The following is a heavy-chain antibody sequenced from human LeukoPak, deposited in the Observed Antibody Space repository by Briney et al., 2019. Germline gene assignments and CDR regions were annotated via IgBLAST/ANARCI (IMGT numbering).Heavy chain of an antibody. CDR2: ISGSGGTT. CDR1: GFTFSNYG. V-gene: IGHV3-23*01. D-gene: IGHD4-17*01. J-gene: IGHJ3*02. CDR3: AKRDRTVTHAFDI. Sequence: GGSLRLSCAASGFTFSNYGMSWVRQAPGKGLEWVSAISGSGGTTYYADSVKGRFTISRDNSESTLYLQMNSLRAEDTAVYYCAKRDRTVTHAFDIWGQGTMVTVSS.